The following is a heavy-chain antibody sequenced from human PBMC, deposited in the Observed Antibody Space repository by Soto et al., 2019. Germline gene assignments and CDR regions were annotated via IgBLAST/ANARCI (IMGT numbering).Heavy chain of an antibody. D-gene: IGHD3-9*01. CDR3: ARGGSDWLSSTYYMDV. Sequence: ASVKVSCKASGYTFTSYMHWVRQAPGQGPEWMGMINPSGGSTSYAQKFQGRVTMTRDTSTSTVYMELSSLRSEDTAVYYCARGGSDWLSSTYYMDVWGKGTTVTVSS. V-gene: IGHV1-46*03. CDR2: INPSGGST. J-gene: IGHJ6*03. CDR1: GYTFTSY.